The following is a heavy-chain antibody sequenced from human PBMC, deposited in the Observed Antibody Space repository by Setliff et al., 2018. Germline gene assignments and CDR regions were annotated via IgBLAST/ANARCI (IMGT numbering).Heavy chain of an antibody. Sequence: SVKVSCKASGGTFSTYGITWVRQAPGQGLEWVGGIMPIFGTINYAQKFQGRVTITADESTSTVYMELSSLRSDYTALYYCAREEGYYYDSTDYYYYMDVWGKGTTVTVSS. J-gene: IGHJ6*03. CDR2: IMPIFGTI. CDR1: GGTFSTYG. D-gene: IGHD3-22*01. CDR3: AREEGYYYDSTDYYYYMDV. V-gene: IGHV1-69*13.